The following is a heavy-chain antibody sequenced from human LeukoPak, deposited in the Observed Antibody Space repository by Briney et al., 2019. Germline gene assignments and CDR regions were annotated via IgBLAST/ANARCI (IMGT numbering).Heavy chain of an antibody. V-gene: IGHV4-61*02. D-gene: IGHD4-11*01. Sequence: SQTLSLTCTVSGGSISSGSYYWSWMRQPAGKGLEWIGRIYTSGSTNYNPSLKSRVTISVDTSKNQFSLKLSSVTAADTAVYYCARDLTTGVDYWGQGTLVTVSS. CDR3: ARDLTTGVDY. J-gene: IGHJ4*02. CDR1: GGSISSGSYY. CDR2: IYTSGST.